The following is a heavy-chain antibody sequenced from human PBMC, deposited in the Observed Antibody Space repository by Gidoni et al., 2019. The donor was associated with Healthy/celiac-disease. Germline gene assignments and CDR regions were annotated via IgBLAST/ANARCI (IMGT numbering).Heavy chain of an antibody. CDR3: ANSFTVTTVFDY. Sequence: EVQLLESGGGLVQPGGSLSLSGAASGFTLSSYAMSLVRQAAGQGLEWVSALSGSGGSTYYADSVKGRFTISRDNSKNTLYLQMNSLRAEDTAVYYCANSFTVTTVFDYWGQGTLVTVSS. CDR1: GFTLSSYA. J-gene: IGHJ4*02. V-gene: IGHV3-23*01. CDR2: LSGSGGST. D-gene: IGHD4-17*01.